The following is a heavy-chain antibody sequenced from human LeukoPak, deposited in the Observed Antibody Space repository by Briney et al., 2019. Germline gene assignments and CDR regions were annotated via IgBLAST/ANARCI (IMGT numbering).Heavy chain of an antibody. D-gene: IGHD3-10*01. CDR3: ARGPSITMVRGGQWYYYMDV. V-gene: IGHV1-46*01. J-gene: IGHJ6*03. CDR1: GYTFTSYY. Sequence: ASVKVSCKASGYTFTSYYIHWVRQAPGQGLEWMGLINPSGGSTNYAQKFQGRVTMTRDTSTSTVYTELSSLRSEDTAVYYCARGPSITMVRGGQWYYYMDVWGKGTTVTISS. CDR2: INPSGGST.